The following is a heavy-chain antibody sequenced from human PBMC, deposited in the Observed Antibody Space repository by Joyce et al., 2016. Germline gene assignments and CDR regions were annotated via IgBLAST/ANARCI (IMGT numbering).Heavy chain of an antibody. D-gene: IGHD2-2*02. CDR3: TRSSRTGYTAGWPDFDY. J-gene: IGHJ4*02. V-gene: IGHV3-30*03. Sequence: QVPLLESGGGVAQPGRSLRLSCAASECAFSSHAMHWVRQAQGKGLEWVAVMSYDGSHQYYADSVRGRFTISRDNSQNTRYLQMNSLRVEDTAVYYCTRSSRTGYTAGWPDFDYWGQGTLVTVSS. CDR2: MSYDGSHQ. CDR1: ECAFSSHA.